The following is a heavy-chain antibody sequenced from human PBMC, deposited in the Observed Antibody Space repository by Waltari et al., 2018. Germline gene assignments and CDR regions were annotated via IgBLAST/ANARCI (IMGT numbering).Heavy chain of an antibody. CDR3: AGHWNWAWDY. J-gene: IGHJ4*02. CDR1: GFTFSSSW. V-gene: IGHV3-7*01. Sequence: EVQLVESGGGLVQPGGSLRLSCVASGFTFSSSWMSWVRQAPGMGLEVWANTTEDGTAKHDVDSVNGRFTISRDNAKNALYLQMSDLRAEDTAVDYCAGHWNWAWDYWGQGTLVTVSS. CDR2: TTEDGTAK. D-gene: IGHD1-7*01.